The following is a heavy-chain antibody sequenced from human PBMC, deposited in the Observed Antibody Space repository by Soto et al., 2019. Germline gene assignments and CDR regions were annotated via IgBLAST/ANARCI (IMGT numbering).Heavy chain of an antibody. D-gene: IGHD3-22*01. CDR1: GFTFSSYA. J-gene: IGHJ4*02. Sequence: SLRLSCAASGFTFSSYAMHWVRQAPGKGLEWVAVISYDGSNKYYADSVKGRFTISRDNSKNTLYLQMNSLRAEDTAVYYCARVGDSSGYYPGWFDYWGQGTLVTVSS. V-gene: IGHV3-30-3*01. CDR2: ISYDGSNK. CDR3: ARVGDSSGYYPGWFDY.